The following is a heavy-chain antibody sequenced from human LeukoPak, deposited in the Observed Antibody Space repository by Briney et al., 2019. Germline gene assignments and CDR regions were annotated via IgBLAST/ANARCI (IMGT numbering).Heavy chain of an antibody. J-gene: IGHJ4*02. CDR2: ISSSGSTI. CDR3: ARDYGGSSPFDY. Sequence: GSLRLSCAASGFTFSSYEMHWVRQAPGKGLEWISYISSSGSTIYYADSVKGRFTISRDNAKNSLYLQMDSLRAEDTTVYYCARDYGGSSPFDYWGQGTLVTVSS. CDR1: GFTFSSYE. V-gene: IGHV3-48*03. D-gene: IGHD4-23*01.